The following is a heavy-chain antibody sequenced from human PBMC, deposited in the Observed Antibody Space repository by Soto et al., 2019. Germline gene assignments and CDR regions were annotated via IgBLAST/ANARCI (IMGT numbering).Heavy chain of an antibody. CDR2: ISYDGSNK. J-gene: IGHJ3*02. V-gene: IGHV3-30-3*01. Sequence: CAASGFTFSSYAMHWVRQAPGKGLEWVAVISYDGSNKYYADSVKGRFTISRDNSKNTLYLQMNSLRAEDTAVYYCARVIAGAFDIWGQGTMVTVSS. CDR3: ARVIAGAFDI. D-gene: IGHD3-22*01. CDR1: GFTFSSYA.